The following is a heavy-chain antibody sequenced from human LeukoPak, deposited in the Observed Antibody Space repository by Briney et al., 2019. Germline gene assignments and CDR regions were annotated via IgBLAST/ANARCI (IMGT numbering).Heavy chain of an antibody. CDR3: ARDPRGSYYKDYYYGMDV. D-gene: IGHD1-26*01. J-gene: IGHJ6*02. CDR2: IWYDGSNK. V-gene: IGHV3-33*01. Sequence: PGGSLRLSCAASGFTFSSYGMHWVRQAPGKGLEWVAVIWYDGSNKYYADSVKGRFTISRDNAKNSLYLQMNSLRAEDTAVYYCARDPRGSYYKDYYYGMDVWGQGTTVTVSS. CDR1: GFTFSSYG.